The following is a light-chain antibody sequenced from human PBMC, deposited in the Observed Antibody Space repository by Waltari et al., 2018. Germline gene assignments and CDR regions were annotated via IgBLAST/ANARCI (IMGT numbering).Light chain of an antibody. CDR2: GFS. Sequence: QSALTQPPSVSGSPGQSVTISCSGTSSDVGNYDRVSWYQQSPGTAPKLMIYGFSKRPSGVPDRFSGSKSGNTASLTISGLQAEDEADYYCSSYTNRRTWVFGGGTKLTVL. V-gene: IGLV2-18*02. CDR1: SSDVGNYDR. J-gene: IGLJ3*02. CDR3: SSYTNRRTWV.